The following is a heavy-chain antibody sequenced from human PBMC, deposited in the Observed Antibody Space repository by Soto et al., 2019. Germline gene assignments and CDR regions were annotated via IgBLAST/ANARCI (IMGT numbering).Heavy chain of an antibody. CDR1: GFTFTTSA. V-gene: IGHV1-58*01. D-gene: IGHD6-6*01. J-gene: IGHJ6*02. Sequence: GASVKVSCKASGFTFTTSAVQWVRQTRGQRLEWIGWIVVGSGNTDHAQKFQGWVTMTRDTSISTAYMELSRLRSDDTAVYYCARVEGSSSSRYYYYGMDVWGQGTTVTVSS. CDR2: IVVGSGNT. CDR3: ARVEGSSSSRYYYYGMDV.